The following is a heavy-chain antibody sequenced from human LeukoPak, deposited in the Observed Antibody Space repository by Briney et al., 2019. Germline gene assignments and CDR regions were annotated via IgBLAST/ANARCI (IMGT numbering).Heavy chain of an antibody. CDR1: GYTFTSYG. Sequence: GSVKVSCKASGYTFTSYGISWVRQAPGQGLEWMGWISAYNGNTNYAQKLQGRVTMTTDTSTSTAYMELRSLRSDDTAVYYCARASYDSSDYEYFQHWGQGTLVTVSS. V-gene: IGHV1-18*01. D-gene: IGHD3-22*01. J-gene: IGHJ1*01. CDR2: ISAYNGNT. CDR3: ARASYDSSDYEYFQH.